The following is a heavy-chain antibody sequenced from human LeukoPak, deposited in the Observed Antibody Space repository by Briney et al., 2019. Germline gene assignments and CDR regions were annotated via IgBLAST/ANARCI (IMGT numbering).Heavy chain of an antibody. V-gene: IGHV4-61*02. J-gene: IGHJ4*02. Sequence: SQTLSLTCTVSGDSISSGDYYWSWIRQPAGKGLEWIGRISSSGSTNYNPSLKSRVTISVDTSKNQFSLKLSSVTAADTAVYYCARYYYDSSAYYNLDYWGQGTLVTVSP. CDR1: GDSISSGDYY. CDR2: ISSSGST. CDR3: ARYYYDSSAYYNLDY. D-gene: IGHD3-22*01.